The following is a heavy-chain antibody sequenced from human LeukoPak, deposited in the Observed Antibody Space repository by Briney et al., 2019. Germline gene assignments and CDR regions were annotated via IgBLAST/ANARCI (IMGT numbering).Heavy chain of an antibody. V-gene: IGHV4-30-2*03. D-gene: IGHD6-19*01. CDR1: GGSISSGGYY. Sequence: SETLSLTCTVSGGSISSGGYYWSWIRQPPGKGLEWIGYIYHSGSTYYNPSLKSRVTISVDTSKNQFSLKLSSVTAADTAVYYCARHWWLAWYYFYYWGQGTLVTVSS. CDR2: IYHSGST. CDR3: ARHWWLAWYYFYY. J-gene: IGHJ4*02.